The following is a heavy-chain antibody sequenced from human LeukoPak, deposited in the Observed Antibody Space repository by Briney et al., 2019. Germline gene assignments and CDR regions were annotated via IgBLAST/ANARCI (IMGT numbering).Heavy chain of an antibody. Sequence: PSETLSLTCIVSGGSISSSSYYWGWIRQPPGKGLEWIGSIYYSGSTYYNPSLKSRVTISVDTSKNQFSLKLSSVTAADTAVYYCARGLRRRAIIAVAQPSNNWFDPWGQGTLVTVSS. CDR3: ARGLRRRAIIAVAQPSNNWFDP. D-gene: IGHD6-19*01. J-gene: IGHJ5*02. V-gene: IGHV4-39*07. CDR2: IYYSGST. CDR1: GGSISSSSYY.